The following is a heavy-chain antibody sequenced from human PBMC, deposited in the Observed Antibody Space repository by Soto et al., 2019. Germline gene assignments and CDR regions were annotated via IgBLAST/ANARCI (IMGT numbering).Heavy chain of an antibody. CDR2: IYYSGST. J-gene: IGHJ6*02. D-gene: IGHD3-10*01. CDR1: GGSISNGGYY. Sequence: SETLSLTCTVSGGSISNGGYYWSWIHQHPGKGLEWIGYIYYSGSTYYNPSLKSRVTISVDTSKNQFSLKLSSVTAADTAVYYCARDLFSGSRYYYGSGSPAPASYYYGMDVWGQGTTVTVSS. V-gene: IGHV4-31*03. CDR3: ARDLFSGSRYYYGSGSPAPASYYYGMDV.